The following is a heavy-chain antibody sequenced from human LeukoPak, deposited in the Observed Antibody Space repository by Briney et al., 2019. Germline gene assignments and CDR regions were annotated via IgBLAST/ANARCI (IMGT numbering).Heavy chain of an antibody. D-gene: IGHD3-3*01. V-gene: IGHV3-30*03. CDR3: ARGRETYYDFWSGPGPVYYFDY. J-gene: IGHJ4*02. CDR1: RFTFSSYG. Sequence: PGRSLRLSCAASRFTFSSYGMHWVRQAPGKGLEWVAVISYDGSNKYYADSVKGRFTISRDNSKNTLYLQMNSLRAEDTAVYYCARGRETYYDFWSGPGPVYYFDYWGQGTLVTVSS. CDR2: ISYDGSNK.